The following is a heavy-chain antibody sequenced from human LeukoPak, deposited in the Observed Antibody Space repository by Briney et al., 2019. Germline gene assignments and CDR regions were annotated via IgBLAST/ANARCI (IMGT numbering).Heavy chain of an antibody. D-gene: IGHD2-15*01. Sequence: GESLEISCKGSGYSFSNYWIGWVRQMPGKGLEWMGIIYPDDSDTRSSPSFQGQVTISADKSISTAYLQWSSLKASDTAMYYCARRRFCTGGSCYPQYYYDYWGQGTLVTVSS. V-gene: IGHV5-51*01. CDR2: IYPDDSDT. CDR1: GYSFSNYW. CDR3: ARRRFCTGGSCYPQYYYDY. J-gene: IGHJ4*02.